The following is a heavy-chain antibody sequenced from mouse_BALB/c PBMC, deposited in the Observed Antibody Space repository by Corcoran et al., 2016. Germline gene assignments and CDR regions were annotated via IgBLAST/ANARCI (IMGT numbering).Heavy chain of an antibody. J-gene: IGHJ3*01. CDR3: ARLILPYDYDSWFAY. CDR2: INPYNGTT. Sequence: EVQLQQSGPELVKPGASVKMSCKASGYSFTGYYMHWVKQSHVKSLEWIGRINPYNGTTTYNQNFKDKASLTVDKSSSTAYMELHSLTSEDSAVYYCARLILPYDYDSWFAYWGQGTLVTVSA. CDR1: GYSFTGYY. D-gene: IGHD2-4*01. V-gene: IGHV1-34*02.